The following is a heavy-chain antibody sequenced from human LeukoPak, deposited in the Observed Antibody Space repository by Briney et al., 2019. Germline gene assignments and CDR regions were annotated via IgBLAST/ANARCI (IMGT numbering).Heavy chain of an antibody. D-gene: IGHD1-26*01. CDR1: GGTFSSYA. CDR3: ARDPTDIVGVSHAFDI. V-gene: IGHV1-69*13. CDR2: IIPIFGTA. Sequence: GASVKVSCKASGGTFSSYAISWVRQAPGQGLEWMGGIIPIFGTANYAQKFQGRVTITADESTSTAYMELSSLRSEDTAVYYCARDPTDIVGVSHAFDIWGQGTMVTVSS. J-gene: IGHJ3*02.